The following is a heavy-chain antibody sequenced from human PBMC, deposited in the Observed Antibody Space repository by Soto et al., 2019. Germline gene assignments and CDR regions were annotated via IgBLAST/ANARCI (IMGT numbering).Heavy chain of an antibody. V-gene: IGHV3-30*18. CDR3: AKEEGAFDY. Sequence: QVQLVESGGGVVQPGRSLRLSCAASGFTFSSYGMHWVRQAPGKGLEWVAVISYDGSNKYYADSVKGRFTISRDNSKNTLYLQMNSLRAEDTAVYYCAKEEGAFDYWGQGNLVTVSS. CDR2: ISYDGSNK. CDR1: GFTFSSYG. J-gene: IGHJ4*02.